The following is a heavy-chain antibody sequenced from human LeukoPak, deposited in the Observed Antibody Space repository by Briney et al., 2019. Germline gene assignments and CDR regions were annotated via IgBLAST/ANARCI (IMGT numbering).Heavy chain of an antibody. Sequence: ASVKVSCKASGYIFTSYGISWVRQAPGQGLEWMGWISVYNGNTNYPQRLEGRVTMTTDTSTTTAYMELSSLRSDDTAVHYCATDINAYYHDSHGSYPTDHWGQGTLVTVSS. CDR2: ISVYNGNT. CDR3: ATDINAYYHDSHGSYPTDH. D-gene: IGHD3-22*01. CDR1: GYIFTSYG. V-gene: IGHV1-18*01. J-gene: IGHJ4*02.